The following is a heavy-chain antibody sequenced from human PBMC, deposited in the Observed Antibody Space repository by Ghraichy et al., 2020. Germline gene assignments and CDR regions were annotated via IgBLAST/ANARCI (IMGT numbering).Heavy chain of an antibody. Sequence: GGSLRLSCAASGFTFSDYYMSWIRQAPGKGLEWVSYISGSGSAINYTDSVKGRFTISRDNAKNSLFLQMNSLRAEDTAVYYCARVRQHSSGWYFDYWGRGTLVTVSS. J-gene: IGHJ4*02. CDR1: GFTFSDYY. V-gene: IGHV3-11*01. CDR2: ISGSGSAI. CDR3: ARVRQHSSGWYFDY. D-gene: IGHD6-19*01.